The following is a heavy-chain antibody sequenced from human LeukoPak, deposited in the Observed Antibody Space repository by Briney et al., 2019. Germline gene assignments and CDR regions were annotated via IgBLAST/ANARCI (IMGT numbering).Heavy chain of an antibody. D-gene: IGHD5-18*01. CDR3: ASSLGGYSYGYPLGY. Sequence: SETLSLTCTVSGGSISSYYWSWIRQPPGKGLERIGYIYYSGSTNYNPSLKSRVTISVDTSKNQFSLKLSSVTAADTAVYYCASSLGGYSYGYPLGYWGQGTLVTVSS. J-gene: IGHJ4*02. V-gene: IGHV4-59*01. CDR1: GGSISSYY. CDR2: IYYSGST.